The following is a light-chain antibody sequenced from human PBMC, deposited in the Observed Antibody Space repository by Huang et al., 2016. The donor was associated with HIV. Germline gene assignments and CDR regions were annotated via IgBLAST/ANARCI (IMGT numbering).Light chain of an antibody. Sequence: EIVMTQSPATLSVAPGERATLSCRASQSFSSNLAWYQQKPGQAPRLLIYAASTRATGIPARFSGSGSGTEFTLTISSLQSEDFAVYYCQQYNNWPPGTFGPGTKVDIK. V-gene: IGKV3-15*01. CDR2: AAS. J-gene: IGKJ3*01. CDR3: QQYNNWPPGT. CDR1: QSFSSN.